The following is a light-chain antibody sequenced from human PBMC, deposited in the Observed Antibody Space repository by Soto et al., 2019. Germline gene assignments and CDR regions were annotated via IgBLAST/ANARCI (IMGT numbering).Light chain of an antibody. J-gene: IGKJ4*01. CDR2: WAS. CDR3: QQYYSSPLT. V-gene: IGKV4-1*01. Sequence: DIVMTQSPDSLAVSLGERASVNCKSSQSVLHSSNNKNYLAWYQQKPGQPPKLLFYWASTRESGVPDRFSGSGSGTDFTLTISSLQAKDVAVYYCQQYYSSPLTFGGGTKVEIK. CDR1: QSVLHSSNNKNY.